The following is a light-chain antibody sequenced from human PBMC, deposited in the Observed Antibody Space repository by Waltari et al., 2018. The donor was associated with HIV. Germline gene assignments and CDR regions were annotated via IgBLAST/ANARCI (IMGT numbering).Light chain of an antibody. V-gene: IGLV2-23*02. CDR3: CSYAGSPTFVI. Sequence: QSALTQPASVSGSLGQPITISCTGTSSDIGSYNLVSWYQQYPGKAPKVIIYDVNKWPSGVSHRFSGFKAANTASLTISGLQAEDEADYYCCSYAGSPTFVIFGGGTKVTVL. J-gene: IGLJ2*01. CDR2: DVN. CDR1: SSDIGSYNL.